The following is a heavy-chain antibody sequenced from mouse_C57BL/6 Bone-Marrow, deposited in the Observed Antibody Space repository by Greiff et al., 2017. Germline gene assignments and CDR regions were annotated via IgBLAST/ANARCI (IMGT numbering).Heavy chain of an antibody. CDR3: ARLEVYAMDY. CDR1: GYTFTSYG. J-gene: IGHJ4*01. V-gene: IGHV1-81*01. Sequence: QVQLQQSGAELARPGASVKLSCKASGYTFTSYGISWVKQRTGQGLEWIGEIYPRSGNTYYNEQFKGKATLTADKSSSTAYMELRSLTSEDSAVYFCARLEVYAMDYWGQGTSVTVSS. CDR2: IYPRSGNT.